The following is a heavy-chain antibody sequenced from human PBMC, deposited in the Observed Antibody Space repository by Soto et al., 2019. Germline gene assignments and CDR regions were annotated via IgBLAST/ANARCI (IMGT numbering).Heavy chain of an antibody. J-gene: IGHJ4*02. CDR1: GGSFSAYY. V-gene: IGHV4-34*01. CDR2: INHSGST. Sequence: PSETLSLTCAVYGGSFSAYYWSWVRQPPGKGLEWIGEINHSGSTNYNPSLKSRVTISVDTSKNQFSLKRSSVTASDTAVYYCARAPYYYDSSGFLRDYWGQGTLVTVSS. D-gene: IGHD3-22*01. CDR3: ARAPYYYDSSGFLRDY.